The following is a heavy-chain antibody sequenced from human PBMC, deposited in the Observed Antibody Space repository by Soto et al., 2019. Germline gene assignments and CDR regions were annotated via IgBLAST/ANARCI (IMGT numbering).Heavy chain of an antibody. CDR3: ARGVSAGVDY. D-gene: IGHD1-26*01. J-gene: IGHJ4*02. V-gene: IGHV1-8*01. CDR2: MQPSTGRT. CDR1: GCSFTSLD. Sequence: ASVKVSCKASGCSFTSLDINWVRQTAGQGLEWMGWMQPSTGRTGYAQKFQGRVTMTRDTSINTAYMELTTLTSDDTAFYYCARGVSAGVDYWGQGTLVTVS.